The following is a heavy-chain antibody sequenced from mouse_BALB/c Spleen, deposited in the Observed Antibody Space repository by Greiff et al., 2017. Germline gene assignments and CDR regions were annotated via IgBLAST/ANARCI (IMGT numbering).Heavy chain of an antibody. CDR3: ARESRREAWFAY. J-gene: IGHJ3*01. CDR1: GFTFSDYY. Sequence: EVQLVESGGGLVKPGGSLKLSCAASGFTFSDYYMYWVRQTPEKRLEWVATISDGGSYTYYPDSVKGRFTISRDNAKNNLYLQMSSLKSEDTAMYYCARESRREAWFAYWGQGTLVTVSA. CDR2: ISDGGSYT. V-gene: IGHV5-4*02.